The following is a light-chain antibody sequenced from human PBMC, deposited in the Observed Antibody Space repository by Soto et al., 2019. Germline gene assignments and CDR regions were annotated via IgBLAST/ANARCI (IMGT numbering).Light chain of an antibody. CDR3: QQYARYWT. CDR2: DVS. Sequence: DIQMTQSPSALSASVGDRVTITCRASRSIRRWLAWYQQKPGKAPKLLISDVSNLEGGVPSRFSGSGSGTDFTLTISRLQPDDSATYYCQQYARYWTFGQGTKVDIK. J-gene: IGKJ1*01. CDR1: RSIRRW. V-gene: IGKV1-5*01.